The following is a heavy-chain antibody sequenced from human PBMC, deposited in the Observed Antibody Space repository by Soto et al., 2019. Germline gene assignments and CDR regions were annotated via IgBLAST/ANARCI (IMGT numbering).Heavy chain of an antibody. D-gene: IGHD1-26*01. CDR1: GFTVSSNY. V-gene: IGHV3-53*01. CDR2: IYSGGST. Sequence: GGSLRLSCAASGFTVSSNYMSWVRQAPGKGLEWVSVIYSGGSTYYADSVKGRFTISRDNSKNTLYLQMNSLRAEDTAVYYCARSRSGSFPQDFDYWGQGTLVTVSS. CDR3: ARSRSGSFPQDFDY. J-gene: IGHJ4*02.